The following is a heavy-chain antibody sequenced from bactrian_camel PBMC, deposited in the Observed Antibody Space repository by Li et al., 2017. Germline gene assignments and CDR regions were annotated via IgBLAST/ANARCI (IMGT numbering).Heavy chain of an antibody. D-gene: IGHD2*01. CDR3: AAGYCPFGGIRPEDFHY. V-gene: IGHV3S6*01. Sequence: HVQLVESGGASVQAGGSLRLPCAASGYTYSTACMAWFRQAPGKEREGVAVLYFRGGDGHYADSAKGRFTVSYEENKRSVYLQMNSLKPEDSAMYICAAGYCPFGGIRPEDFHYRGQGTQVTVS. CDR1: GYTYSTAC. J-gene: IGHJ4*01. CDR2: LYFRGGDG.